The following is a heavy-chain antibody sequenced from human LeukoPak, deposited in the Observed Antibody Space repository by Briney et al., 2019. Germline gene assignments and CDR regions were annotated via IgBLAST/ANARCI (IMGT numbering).Heavy chain of an antibody. V-gene: IGHV3-30-3*01. D-gene: IGHD3-3*01. CDR2: ISYDGSNK. Sequence: GGSLRLSCAASGFTFSSYAMHWVRQAPGKGLEWVAVISYDGSNKYYADSVKGRFTISRDNSKNTLYLQMNSLRAEDTAVYYCARALDFWSAHGNAFDIWGQGTMVTVSS. CDR3: ARALDFWSAHGNAFDI. J-gene: IGHJ3*02. CDR1: GFTFSSYA.